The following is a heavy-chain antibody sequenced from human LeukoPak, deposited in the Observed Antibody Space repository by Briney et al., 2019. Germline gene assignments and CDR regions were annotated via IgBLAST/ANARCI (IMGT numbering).Heavy chain of an antibody. CDR3: AREDYGGNEPY. CDR1: GYTFTRYY. V-gene: IGHV1-46*01. D-gene: IGHD4-23*01. Sequence: ASVKVSCKASGYTFTRYYMHWVRQAPGQGLEWMGIINPSGGSTSYAQKFQGRVTMTRDMSTSTVYMELSRLRSDDTAVYYFAREDYGGNEPYWGQGTLVTVSS. J-gene: IGHJ4*02. CDR2: INPSGGST.